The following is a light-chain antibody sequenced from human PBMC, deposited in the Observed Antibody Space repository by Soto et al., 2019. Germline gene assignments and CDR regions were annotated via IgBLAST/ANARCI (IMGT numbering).Light chain of an antibody. J-gene: IGKJ1*01. CDR1: QNINNW. Sequence: DIQITQSPSTLSASVGDRVTITCRARQNINNWLAWYQQKPGRAPKLLIYGASSLESGVPSRLSGSGSGTEFTLTISSLQPDDFATYNCQQYNSYWTFGQGTMVDIK. V-gene: IGKV1-5*01. CDR2: GAS. CDR3: QQYNSYWT.